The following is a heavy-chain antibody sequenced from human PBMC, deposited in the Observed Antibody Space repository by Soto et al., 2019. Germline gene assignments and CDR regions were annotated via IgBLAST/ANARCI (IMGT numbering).Heavy chain of an antibody. J-gene: IGHJ6*04. CDR3: AGLVIAAAGTYYYYGMDV. CDR1: GGTFSSYA. CDR2: IIPIFGTA. Sequence: SVKVSCKASGGTFSSYAISWVRQAPGQGLEWMGGIIPIFGTANYAQKFQGRVTITADESTSTAYMELSSLRSEDTAVYYCAGLVIAAAGTYYYYGMDVWGKGTTFTASS. V-gene: IGHV1-69*13. D-gene: IGHD6-13*01.